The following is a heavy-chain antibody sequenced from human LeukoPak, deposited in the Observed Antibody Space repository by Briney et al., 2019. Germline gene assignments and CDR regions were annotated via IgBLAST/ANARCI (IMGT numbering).Heavy chain of an antibody. V-gene: IGHV3-64D*06. CDR1: GLTFSSSD. CDR3: VKDLSDTWSFDF. CDR2: ITFHGRDT. J-gene: IGHJ4*02. Sequence: PGGSLRLSCSVSGLTFSSSDMHWVRQAPGKALEYVSAITFHGRDTYYADSVKGRFTISRDNSKSTLYLQMSSLRPGDTAVYYCVKDLSDTWSFDFWGQGALVTVSS.